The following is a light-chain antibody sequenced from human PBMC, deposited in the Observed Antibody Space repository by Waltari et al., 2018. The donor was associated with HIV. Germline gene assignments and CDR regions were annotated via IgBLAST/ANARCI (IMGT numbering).Light chain of an antibody. V-gene: IGLV2-23*02. Sequence: QSVLTQPASVSGSPGQSITISYTGTSSDVGNYNLVSWYQQHPGKAPKLIIYEVTERPSGVSNRFSGFKSANTASLTISGVQAEDEADYYCFSYVGSSLWVFGGGTKLTVL. CDR1: SSDVGNYNL. J-gene: IGLJ3*02. CDR2: EVT. CDR3: FSYVGSSLWV.